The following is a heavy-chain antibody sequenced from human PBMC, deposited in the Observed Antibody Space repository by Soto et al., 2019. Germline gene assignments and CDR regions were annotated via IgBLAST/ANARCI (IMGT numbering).Heavy chain of an antibody. D-gene: IGHD3-16*01. CDR2: TSYDGTNN. CDR1: GFRFKSFV. Sequence: QVQLVESGGGVVQPGASLRLSCAASGFRFKSFVMHWVRQAPGKGQEWVAFTSYDGTNNDYGNSVKGRFTVSRDTSQNTLHLHMHFLRPEDTALYYCARWGTTGGFDLWGQGALVSVSS. J-gene: IGHJ4*02. V-gene: IGHV3-30*14. CDR3: ARWGTTGGFDL.